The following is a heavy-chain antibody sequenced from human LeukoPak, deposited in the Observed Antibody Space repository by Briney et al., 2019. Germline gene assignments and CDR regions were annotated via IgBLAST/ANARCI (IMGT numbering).Heavy chain of an antibody. CDR2: ISYDGSNK. D-gene: IGHD4-17*01. Sequence: VGSLRLSCAASGFTFSSYGMHWVRQAPGKGLEWVAVISYDGSNKYYADSVKGRFTISRDNSKNTLYLQMNSLRAEDTAVYYCARNHPIPMTTVTTGYYYYMDVWGKGTTVTVSS. CDR1: GFTFSSYG. CDR3: ARNHPIPMTTVTTGYYYYMDV. J-gene: IGHJ6*03. V-gene: IGHV3-30*03.